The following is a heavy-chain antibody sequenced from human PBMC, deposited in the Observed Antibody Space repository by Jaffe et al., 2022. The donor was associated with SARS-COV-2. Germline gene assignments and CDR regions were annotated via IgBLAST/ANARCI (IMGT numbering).Heavy chain of an antibody. J-gene: IGHJ4*02. D-gene: IGHD5-18*01. Sequence: QVQLVESGGGVVQPGRSLRLSCAASGFTFSSYAMHWVRQAPGKGLEWVAVISYDGSNKYYADSVKGRFTISRDNSKNTLYLQMNSLRAEDTAVYYCARTPSNERKLWPPYYFDYWGQGTLVTVSS. CDR1: GFTFSSYA. V-gene: IGHV3-30-3*01. CDR2: ISYDGSNK. CDR3: ARTPSNERKLWPPYYFDY.